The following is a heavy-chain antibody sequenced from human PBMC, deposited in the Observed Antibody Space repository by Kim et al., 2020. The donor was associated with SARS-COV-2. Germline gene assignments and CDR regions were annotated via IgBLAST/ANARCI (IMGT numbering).Heavy chain of an antibody. CDR2: IWYDGSNK. CDR3: ARDRNYYDSSGYYAYYGMDV. D-gene: IGHD3-22*01. V-gene: IGHV3-33*01. J-gene: IGHJ6*02. CDR1: GFTFSSYG. Sequence: GGSLRLSCAASGFTFSSYGMHWVRQAPGKGLEWVTVIWYDGSNKYYADSVKGRFTISRDNSKNTLYLQMNSLRAEDTAVYYCARDRNYYDSSGYYAYYGMDVWGQGTTVTVSS.